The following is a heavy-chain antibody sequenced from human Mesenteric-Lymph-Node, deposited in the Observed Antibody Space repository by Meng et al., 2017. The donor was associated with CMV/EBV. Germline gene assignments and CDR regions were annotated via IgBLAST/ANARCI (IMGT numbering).Heavy chain of an antibody. CDR1: GGSISSSSYY. V-gene: IGHV4-39*01. CDR2: IYYSGST. D-gene: IGHD2-8*01. J-gene: IGHJ4*02. CDR3: ARQPVYGSGFDY. Sequence: CTVSGGSISSSSYYWGWTRQPPGKGLEWIGSIYYSGSTYYNPSLKSRVTISVDTSKNQFSLKLSSVTAADTAVYYCARQPVYGSGFDYWGQGTLVTVSS.